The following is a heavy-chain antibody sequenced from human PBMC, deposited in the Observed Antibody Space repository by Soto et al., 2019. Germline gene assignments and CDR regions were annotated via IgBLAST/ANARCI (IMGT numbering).Heavy chain of an antibody. CDR2: TYYRSKWYN. D-gene: IGHD2-2*01. CDR3: ARSDCTSTSCYVVWFDP. Sequence: SQTLSLTCAISGDSVSSNSAAWNWIRQSPSRGLEWLGRTYYRSKWYNDYAVSVKSRITINPDTSKNQFSLQLNSVTPDDTAVYYCARSDCTSTSCYVVWFDPWGQGTLVTVSS. V-gene: IGHV6-1*01. CDR1: GDSVSSNSAA. J-gene: IGHJ5*02.